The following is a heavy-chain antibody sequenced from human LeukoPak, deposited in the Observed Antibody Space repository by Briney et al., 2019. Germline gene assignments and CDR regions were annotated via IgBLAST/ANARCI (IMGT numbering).Heavy chain of an antibody. CDR1: GFTFSDYY. Sequence: GGSLRLSCAASGFTFSDYYMSWIRQAPGKGLEWVSAISGSGGSTYYADSVKGRFTISRDNSKNTLYLQMNSLRAEDTAVYYCALYYYGSGSYYSPGYYYYYMDVWGKGTTVTVSS. CDR2: ISGSGGST. CDR3: ALYYYGSGSYYSPGYYYYYMDV. V-gene: IGHV3-23*01. D-gene: IGHD3-10*01. J-gene: IGHJ6*03.